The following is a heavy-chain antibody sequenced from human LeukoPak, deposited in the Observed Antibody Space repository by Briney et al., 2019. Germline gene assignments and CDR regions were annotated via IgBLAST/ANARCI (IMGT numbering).Heavy chain of an antibody. CDR2: ISISSNYI. V-gene: IGHV3-21*01. Sequence: GGSLRLSCAASGFTFSSYAMNWVRQAPGKGLEWVSSISISSNYIYYTDSVKGRFTISRDNAKNSLYLQMNSLRAEDTAVYYCARGSRFGVVERDAFDIWGQGTMVTVSS. CDR3: ARGSRFGVVERDAFDI. J-gene: IGHJ3*02. D-gene: IGHD3-3*01. CDR1: GFTFSSYA.